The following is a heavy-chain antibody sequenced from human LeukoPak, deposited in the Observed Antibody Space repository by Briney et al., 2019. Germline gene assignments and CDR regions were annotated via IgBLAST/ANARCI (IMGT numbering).Heavy chain of an antibody. V-gene: IGHV3-23*01. J-gene: IGHJ4*02. CDR2: ISGSGGST. Sequence: GGSLRLSCAASGFTFSRYGMSWVRQAPGKGLEWVSAISGSGGSTYYADSVKGRFTISRDNSKNTLYLQMNSLRAEDTAVYFCAKTGGIAASHWGQGTLVTVSS. D-gene: IGHD6-13*01. CDR3: AKTGGIAASH. CDR1: GFTFSRYG.